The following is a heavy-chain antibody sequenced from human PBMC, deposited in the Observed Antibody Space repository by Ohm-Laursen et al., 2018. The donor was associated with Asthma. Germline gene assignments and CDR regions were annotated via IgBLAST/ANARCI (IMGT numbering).Heavy chain of an antibody. V-gene: IGHV3-9*01. CDR1: GFTFDDYA. CDR2: ISWNSGSI. J-gene: IGHJ3*02. D-gene: IGHD2-21*01. Sequence: SLRLSCAASGFTFDDYAMHWVRQAPGKGLEWVSGISWNSGSIGYADSVKGRFTISRDNAKNSLYLQMNSLRAEDTALYYCAKNCGGDCYQSKGPAFDIWGQGTMVTVSS. CDR3: AKNCGGDCYQSKGPAFDI.